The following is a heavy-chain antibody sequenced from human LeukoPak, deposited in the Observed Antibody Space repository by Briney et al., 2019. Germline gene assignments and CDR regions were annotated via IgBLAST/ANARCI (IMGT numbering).Heavy chain of an antibody. Sequence: PGGSLRLSCAASGFTFDDYAMHWVRQAPGKGLECVSGISWNSGSIGYADSVKGRFTISRDNAKNSLYLQMNSLRAEDTALYYCARDGEYGDYPNPLDYWGQGTLVTVSS. CDR1: GFTFDDYA. CDR3: ARDGEYGDYPNPLDY. V-gene: IGHV3-9*01. CDR2: ISWNSGSI. J-gene: IGHJ4*02. D-gene: IGHD4-17*01.